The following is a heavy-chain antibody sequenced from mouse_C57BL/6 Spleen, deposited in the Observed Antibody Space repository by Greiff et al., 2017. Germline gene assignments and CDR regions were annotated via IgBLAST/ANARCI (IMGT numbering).Heavy chain of an antibody. D-gene: IGHD2-1*01. CDR1: GYAFTNYL. V-gene: IGHV1-54*01. CDR2: INPGSGGT. CDR3: ARSGNFPDY. J-gene: IGHJ2*01. Sequence: QVQLQQSGAELVRPGTSVKVSCKASGYAFTNYLIEWVKQRPGQGLEWIGVINPGSGGTNYNEKFKGKATLTADKSSSTAYMQLSSLTSEDSAVEFCARSGNFPDYWGQGTTLTVSS.